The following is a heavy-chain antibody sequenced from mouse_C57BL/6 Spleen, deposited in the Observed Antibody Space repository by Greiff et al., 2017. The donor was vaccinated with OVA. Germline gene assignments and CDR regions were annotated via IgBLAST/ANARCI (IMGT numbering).Heavy chain of an antibody. J-gene: IGHJ3*01. CDR3: ARGWDGFAY. D-gene: IGHD4-1*01. CDR1: GYTFTSYW. V-gene: IGHV1-69*01. Sequence: QVQLQQPGAELVMPGASVKLSCKASGYTFTSYWMHWVKQRPGQGLEWIGEIDPSDSYTNYNQKFKGKSTLTVDKSSSTAYMQLSSQTSEDSAVYYCARGWDGFAYWGQGTLVTVSA. CDR2: IDPSDSYT.